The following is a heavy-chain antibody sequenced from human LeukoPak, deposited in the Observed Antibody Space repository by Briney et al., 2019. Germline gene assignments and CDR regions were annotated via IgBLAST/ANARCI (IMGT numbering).Heavy chain of an antibody. D-gene: IGHD2-2*01. Sequence: GGSLRLSCAASGFTFSDYWMSWVRQAPGKGLQWVAKIKRDGSEKYYVDSVKGRFTISRDNAKNTLYLQMNSLRAEDTAVYYCARLPAYCSSTSCYYDYWGQGTLVTVSS. CDR2: IKRDGSEK. V-gene: IGHV3-7*01. CDR3: ARLPAYCSSTSCYYDY. CDR1: GFTFSDYW. J-gene: IGHJ4*02.